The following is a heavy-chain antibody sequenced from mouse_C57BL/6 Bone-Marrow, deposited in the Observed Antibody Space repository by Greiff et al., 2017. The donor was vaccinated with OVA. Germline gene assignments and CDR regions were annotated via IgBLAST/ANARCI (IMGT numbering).Heavy chain of an antibody. D-gene: IGHD2-5*01. CDR2: IDPSDSYT. V-gene: IGHV1-69*01. CDR1: GYTFTSYW. Sequence: QVQLQQPGAELVMPGASVKLSCKASGYTFTSYWMHWVKQRPGQGLEWIGEIDPSDSYTNYNQKFKGKSTLTVDKSSRTAYMQLSSLTSEDSAVYYCAREGAYYSNYGPPWFAYWGQGTLVTVSA. CDR3: AREGAYYSNYGPPWFAY. J-gene: IGHJ3*01.